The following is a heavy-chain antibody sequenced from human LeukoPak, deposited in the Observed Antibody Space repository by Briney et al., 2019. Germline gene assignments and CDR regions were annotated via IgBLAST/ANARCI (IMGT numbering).Heavy chain of an antibody. Sequence: GGSLRLSCAASGFTFSSYAMSWVRQAPGKGLEWVSYISSSGSTIYYADSVKGRFTISRDNAKNSLYLQMNSLRAEDTAVYYCARDGYCSGGSCYDYWGQGTLVTVSS. J-gene: IGHJ4*02. CDR1: GFTFSSYA. V-gene: IGHV3-48*03. CDR3: ARDGYCSGGSCYDY. CDR2: ISSSGSTI. D-gene: IGHD2-15*01.